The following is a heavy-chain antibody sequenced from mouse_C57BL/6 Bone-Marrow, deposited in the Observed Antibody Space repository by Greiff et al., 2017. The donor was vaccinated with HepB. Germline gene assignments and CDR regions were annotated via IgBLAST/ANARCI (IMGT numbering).Heavy chain of an antibody. CDR1: GFSFTSYG. CDR2: IWSDGST. V-gene: IGHV2-6-1*01. Sequence: VKLVESGPGLVAPSQSLSITCTVSGFSFTSYGVHWVRQPPGKGLEWLVVIWSDGSTTYNSALKSRLSISKDNSKSQVFLKMNSLQTDDTAMYYCARQGYGSSFYAMDYWGQGTSVTVSS. D-gene: IGHD1-1*01. J-gene: IGHJ4*01. CDR3: ARQGYGSSFYAMDY.